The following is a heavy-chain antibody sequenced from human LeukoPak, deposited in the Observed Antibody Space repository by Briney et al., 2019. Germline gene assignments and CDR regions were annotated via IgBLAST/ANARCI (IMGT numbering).Heavy chain of an antibody. J-gene: IGHJ6*02. CDR3: ARERISVAVATIGHYYYGMDV. Sequence: ASVKVSCKASGYTFTDYYMHWVRQAPGQGLEWMGWINPNSGGTNYAQKFQGRVTMTRDTSISTAYMELSRLRSDDTAVYYCARERISVAVATIGHYYYGMDVWGQGTTVTVSS. CDR2: INPNSGGT. D-gene: IGHD5-24*01. V-gene: IGHV1-2*02. CDR1: GYTFTDYY.